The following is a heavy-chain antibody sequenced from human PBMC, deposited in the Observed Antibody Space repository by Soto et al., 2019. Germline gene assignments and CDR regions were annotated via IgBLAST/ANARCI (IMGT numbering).Heavy chain of an antibody. D-gene: IGHD5-18*01. J-gene: IGHJ6*02. Sequence: ASVKVSCKASGYTFTSYYMHWVRQAPGQGLEWMGIINPSGGSTSYAQKFQGRVTMTRDTSTSTVYMELSSLRSEDTAVYYCATRDGYSYAYLSGPSYYYYGMDVWGQGTTVTVSS. CDR2: INPSGGST. V-gene: IGHV1-46*01. CDR1: GYTFTSYY. CDR3: ATRDGYSYAYLSGPSYYYYGMDV.